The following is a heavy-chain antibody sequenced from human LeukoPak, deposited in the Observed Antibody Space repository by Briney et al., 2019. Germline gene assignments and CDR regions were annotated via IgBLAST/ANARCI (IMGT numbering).Heavy chain of an antibody. CDR1: GGSFGGYY. V-gene: IGHV4-34*01. J-gene: IGHJ4*02. D-gene: IGHD3-10*01. Sequence: SETLSLTCAVYGGSFGGYYWSWIRQPPGKGLEWIGEINHSGSTNYNPSLKSRVTISVDTSKNQFSLKLSSVTAADTAVYYCARTMVRGVTPFDYWGQGTLVTVSS. CDR2: INHSGST. CDR3: ARTMVRGVTPFDY.